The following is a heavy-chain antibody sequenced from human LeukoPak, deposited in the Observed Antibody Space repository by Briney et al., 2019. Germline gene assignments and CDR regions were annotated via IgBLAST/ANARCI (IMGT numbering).Heavy chain of an antibody. J-gene: IGHJ1*01. D-gene: IGHD6-13*01. Sequence: ASVKVSCKASGYTFTGYYMHWVRQAPGQGLEWMGWINPNSGGTKYAQKFQGRVTMTRDTSISTGDMELSRLRSDDTAVYYCARREVSSWYDYFQHWGQGSLVTVSS. CDR2: INPNSGGT. CDR3: ARREVSSWYDYFQH. V-gene: IGHV1-2*02. CDR1: GYTFTGYY.